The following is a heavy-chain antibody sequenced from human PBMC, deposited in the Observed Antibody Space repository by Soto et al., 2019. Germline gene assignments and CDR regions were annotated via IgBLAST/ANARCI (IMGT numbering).Heavy chain of an antibody. CDR1: GGTFSSYA. D-gene: IGHD3-22*01. CDR3: AREEGYYDGSGYYWSGAFDI. Sequence: QVQLVQSGAEVKKPGSSVKVSCKASGGTFSSYAISWVRQAPGQGLEWMGGIIPIFGTANYAQKFQGRVTITADKSTSTAYMELSSLRSEDTAVYYCAREEGYYDGSGYYWSGAFDIWGQGTMVTVSS. V-gene: IGHV1-69*06. CDR2: IIPIFGTA. J-gene: IGHJ3*02.